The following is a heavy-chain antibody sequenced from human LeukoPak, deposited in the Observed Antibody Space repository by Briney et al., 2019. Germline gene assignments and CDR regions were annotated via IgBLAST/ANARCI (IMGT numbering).Heavy chain of an antibody. J-gene: IGHJ4*02. Sequence: GRSMRLSCAASGFTFSSYAIHWVRQAPGKGLEWVAVISYDGSNKYYADSVKGRFTISRDNSKNTLYLQLNSLRAEDTAVYYCARETGSAVGSTDFDYWGQGTLVTVSS. CDR1: GFTFSSYA. D-gene: IGHD4-17*01. CDR2: ISYDGSNK. CDR3: ARETGSAVGSTDFDY. V-gene: IGHV3-30-3*01.